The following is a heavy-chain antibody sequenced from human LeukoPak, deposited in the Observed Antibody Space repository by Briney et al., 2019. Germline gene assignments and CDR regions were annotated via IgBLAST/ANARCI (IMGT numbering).Heavy chain of an antibody. CDR1: GYTFTSHG. V-gene: IGHV1-2*02. Sequence: ASVKVSCKASGYTFTSHGISWVRQAPGQGLEWMGWINPNSGGTNYAQKFQGRVTMTRDTSISTAYMELSRLRSDDTAVYYCARAGGVPRLDYWGQGTLVTVSS. CDR3: ARAGGVPRLDY. CDR2: INPNSGGT. D-gene: IGHD1-26*01. J-gene: IGHJ4*02.